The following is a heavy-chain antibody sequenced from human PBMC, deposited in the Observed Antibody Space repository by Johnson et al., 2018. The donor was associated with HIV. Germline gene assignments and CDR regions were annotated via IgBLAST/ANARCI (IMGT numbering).Heavy chain of an antibody. D-gene: IGHD1-26*01. V-gene: IGHV3-23*04. CDR3: AKPVRWDFAVDAFDI. Sequence: VQLVESGGGLVKPGGSLILSCAASGFTFSDYYMSWIRQAPGKGLEWVSAISGSGGSTYYADSVKGRFTISRDNYRNTLYLQMNSLRAEDTAVYYCAKPVRWDFAVDAFDIWGQGTMVTVSS. CDR1: GFTFSDYY. CDR2: ISGSGGST. J-gene: IGHJ3*02.